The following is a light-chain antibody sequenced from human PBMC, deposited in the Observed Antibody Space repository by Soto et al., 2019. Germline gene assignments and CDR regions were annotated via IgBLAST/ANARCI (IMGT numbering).Light chain of an antibody. J-gene: IGKJ4*01. CDR3: MQRVEFPLT. Sequence: SVMTQTPLSLPVTPGEPASISCRSSQSLLDSDDGNTYLDWYLQKPGQSPQLLIYTVSSRASGVPDRFSGSGSGTDFTLKISRVEAEDVGVYYCMQRVEFPLTYGGGTKV. V-gene: IGKV2-40*01. CDR1: QSLLDSDDGNTY. CDR2: TVS.